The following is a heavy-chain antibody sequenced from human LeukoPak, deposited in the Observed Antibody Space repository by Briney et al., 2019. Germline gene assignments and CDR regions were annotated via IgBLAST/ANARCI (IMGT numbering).Heavy chain of an antibody. Sequence: ASVKVSCKVSGYNLTELSMHWVRQAPGKGLEWMGGFHPEDGETIYAQKFQGRVTMTEDTSTDTAYMELSSLRSEDTAVYYCATGLSQRYFDWAQNWGQGTLVTVSS. J-gene: IGHJ4*02. CDR3: ATGLSQRYFDWAQN. D-gene: IGHD3-9*01. CDR1: GYNLTELS. V-gene: IGHV1-24*01. CDR2: FHPEDGET.